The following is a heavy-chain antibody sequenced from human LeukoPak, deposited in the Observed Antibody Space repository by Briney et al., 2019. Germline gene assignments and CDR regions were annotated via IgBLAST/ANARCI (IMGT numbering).Heavy chain of an antibody. CDR2: IYSDGST. J-gene: IGHJ4*02. CDR3: ARGPDYDILADYFDY. Sequence: GGSLRLSCAASGLTVRSNYMSWVRQAPGKGLEWVSVIYSDGSTYYADSVKGRFSISRDNSKNTVYLQMNSLRPEDTAVYYCARGPDYDILADYFDYWGQGTLVTVSS. D-gene: IGHD3-9*01. V-gene: IGHV3-53*05. CDR1: GLTVRSNY.